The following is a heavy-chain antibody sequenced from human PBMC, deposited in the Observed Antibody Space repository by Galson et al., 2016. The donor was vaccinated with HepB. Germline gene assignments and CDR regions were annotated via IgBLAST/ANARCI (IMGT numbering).Heavy chain of an antibody. CDR3: TRGFEYSSGRYYFDH. D-gene: IGHD6-19*01. J-gene: IGHJ4*02. CDR1: GDSVSSNSAV. Sequence: CAISGDSVSSNSAVWNWIRQSPSRGLEWLGRTFYKSKWYNDYAVSVKSRITVNADTSKDQFSLHLNSVAPDDTAVYYCTRGFEYSSGRYYFDHWGQGTLVTVSS. V-gene: IGHV6-1*01. CDR2: TFYKSKWYN.